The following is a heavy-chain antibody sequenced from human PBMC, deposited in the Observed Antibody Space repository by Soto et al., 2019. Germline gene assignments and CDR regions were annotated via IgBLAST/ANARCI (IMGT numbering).Heavy chain of an antibody. J-gene: IGHJ6*02. Sequence: PGGSLRLSCAASGFTFSSYWMHCVRQAPGKGLVWVSRINSDGSSTSYADSVKGRFTISRDNAKNTLYLQMNSLRAEDTAVYYCARDPSPKHQLAPTYYYYGMDVWGQGTTVTVSS. D-gene: IGHD6-13*01. CDR1: GFTFSSYW. CDR3: ARDPSPKHQLAPTYYYYGMDV. CDR2: INSDGSST. V-gene: IGHV3-74*01.